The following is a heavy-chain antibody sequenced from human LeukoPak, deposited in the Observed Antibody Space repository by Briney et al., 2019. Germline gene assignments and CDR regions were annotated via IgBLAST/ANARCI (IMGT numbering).Heavy chain of an antibody. V-gene: IGHV4-59*01. J-gene: IGHJ5*02. CDR1: GGSISSYY. CDR2: IYYSGST. Sequence: ETLSLTCTVSGGSISSYYWSWIRQPPGKGLEWIGYIYYSGSTNYSPSLKSRVTISVDTSKNRFSLKLSSVTAADTAVYYCASLAPAGGWFDPWGQGTLVTVSS. D-gene: IGHD3-16*01. CDR3: ASLAPAGGWFDP.